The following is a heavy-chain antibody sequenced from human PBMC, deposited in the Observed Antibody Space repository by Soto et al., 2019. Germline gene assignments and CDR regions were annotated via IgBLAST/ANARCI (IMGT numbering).Heavy chain of an antibody. CDR3: ARDATMVRGVIIY. J-gene: IGHJ4*02. CDR1: GYTFTSFD. V-gene: IGHV1-3*01. D-gene: IGHD3-10*01. Sequence: ASVKVSCKASGYTFTSFDVNWVRQATGQGLEWMGWINAGNGNTRYSQKFQGRVTITADKSTSTAYMELSSLRSEDTAVYYCARDATMVRGVIIYWGQGTLVTVSS. CDR2: INAGNGNT.